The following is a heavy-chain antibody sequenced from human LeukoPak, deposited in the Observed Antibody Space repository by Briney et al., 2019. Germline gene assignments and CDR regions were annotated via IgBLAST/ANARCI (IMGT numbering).Heavy chain of an antibody. CDR1: GGSISSSSYY. V-gene: IGHV4-39*01. CDR2: IYYSGST. CDR3: ARGGYVNPFGY. D-gene: IGHD5-12*01. J-gene: IGHJ4*02. Sequence: LETLSLTCTVPGGSISSSSYYWGWIRQPPGKGLEWIGSIYYSGSTYYNPSLKSRVTISVDTSKNQFSLKLSSVTAADTAVYYCARGGYVNPFGYWGQGTLVTVSS.